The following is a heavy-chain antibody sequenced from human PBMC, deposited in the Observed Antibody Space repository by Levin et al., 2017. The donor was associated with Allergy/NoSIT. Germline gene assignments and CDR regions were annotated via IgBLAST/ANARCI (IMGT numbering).Heavy chain of an antibody. Sequence: SETLSLTCAVYGGSFSGYYWSWIRQPPGKGLEWIGEINHSGSTNYNPSLKSRVTISVDTSKNQFSLKLSSVTAADTAVYYCYILTGYYGRALPEGNDYWGQGTLVTVSS. CDR3: YILTGYYGRALPEGNDY. J-gene: IGHJ4*02. CDR2: INHSGST. D-gene: IGHD3-9*01. CDR1: GGSFSGYY. V-gene: IGHV4-34*01.